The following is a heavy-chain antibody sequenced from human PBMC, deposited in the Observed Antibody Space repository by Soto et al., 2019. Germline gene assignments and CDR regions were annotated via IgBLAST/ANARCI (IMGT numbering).Heavy chain of an antibody. V-gene: IGHV3-33*01. Sequence: GGSLRLSCATSGFTLSSYGFHWVRQAPGKGLEWVAVISYDGNEKNYADSVKGRFTISRDKSKKTLYLQMNSLTAEDTAVYFCARIINSYGMDVWGQGITVTVSS. CDR3: ARIINSYGMDV. CDR2: ISYDGNEK. J-gene: IGHJ6*02. CDR1: GFTLSSYG.